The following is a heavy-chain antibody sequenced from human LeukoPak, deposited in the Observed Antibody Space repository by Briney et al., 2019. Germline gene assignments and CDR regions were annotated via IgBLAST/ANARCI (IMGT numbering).Heavy chain of an antibody. CDR2: INKDGSDK. D-gene: IGHD1-26*01. CDR1: GFTFSDFW. CDR3: ARDAPVWVVGATGDAFDI. Sequence: GGSLRLSCAASGFTFSDFWVEWFRQAPGKGLEWVANINKDGSDKYYMDSVTGRFSISRDNAKNSLYLQMNSLRAEDTAVYYCARDAPVWVVGATGDAFDIWGQGTMVTVSS. V-gene: IGHV3-7*01. J-gene: IGHJ3*02.